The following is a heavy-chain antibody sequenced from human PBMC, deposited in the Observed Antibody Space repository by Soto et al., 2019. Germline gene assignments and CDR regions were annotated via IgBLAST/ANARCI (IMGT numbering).Heavy chain of an antibody. J-gene: IGHJ5*02. CDR1: GYSFTSYW. CDR3: ARQHRPQKQHPPLLDWFDP. D-gene: IGHD6-13*01. V-gene: IGHV5-10-1*01. CDR2: IDPSDSYT. Sequence: PGESLKISCKGSGYSFTSYWISWVRQMPGKCLEWMGRIDPSDSYTSYSPSFQGHFTISADKSISTAYLQWSSLKASDTAMYYCARQHRPQKQHPPLLDWFDPWGQETLVTVSS.